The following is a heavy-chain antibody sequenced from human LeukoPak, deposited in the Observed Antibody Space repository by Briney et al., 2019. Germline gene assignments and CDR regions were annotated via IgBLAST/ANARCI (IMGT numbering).Heavy chain of an antibody. CDR1: GFTFSSYS. Sequence: PGGSVRLSCEASGFTFSSYSMNRVRQAPGKGLEWVSSIISSSGYIYYADSVKGRFTISRDNAKNSLYLQMNSLRAEDTAVYYCARERYCSGGSCYSGYFDYWGQGTLVTVSS. V-gene: IGHV3-21*01. CDR3: ARERYCSGGSCYSGYFDY. J-gene: IGHJ4*02. D-gene: IGHD2-15*01. CDR2: IISSSGYI.